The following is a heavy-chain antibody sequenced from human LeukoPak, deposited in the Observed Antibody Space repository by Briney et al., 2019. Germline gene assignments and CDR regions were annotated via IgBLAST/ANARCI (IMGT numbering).Heavy chain of an antibody. Sequence: SETLSLTCTVSGGSISSYWWSWIRQPAGKGLEWIARIYASGSTNHNPSLKSRVTMSVDTSKNQFSLKLSSVTAADTAVYYCARDGYGSGSYRFDCWGQGTLVTVSS. CDR2: IYASGST. CDR1: GGSISSYW. J-gene: IGHJ4*02. D-gene: IGHD3-10*01. CDR3: ARDGYGSGSYRFDC. V-gene: IGHV4-4*07.